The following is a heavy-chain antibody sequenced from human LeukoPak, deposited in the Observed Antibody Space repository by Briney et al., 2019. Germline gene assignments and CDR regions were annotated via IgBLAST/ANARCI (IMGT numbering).Heavy chain of an antibody. J-gene: IGHJ4*02. V-gene: IGHV3-30-3*01. CDR1: GFTFSSYA. CDR3: ARDGSEGGVRLGELSHYFDY. D-gene: IGHD3-16*02. Sequence: GGSLRLSCAASGFTFSSYAMHWVRQAPGKGLEWVAVISYDGSNKYYADSVKGRFTISRDNSKNTLYLQMNSLRAEDTAVYYCARDGSEGGVRLGELSHYFDYWGQGTLVTVSS. CDR2: ISYDGSNK.